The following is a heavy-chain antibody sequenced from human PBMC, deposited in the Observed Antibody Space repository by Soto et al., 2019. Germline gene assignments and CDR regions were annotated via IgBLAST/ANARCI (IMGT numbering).Heavy chain of an antibody. D-gene: IGHD2-2*01. CDR1: GFTFSNFA. J-gene: IGHJ6*03. CDR2: ISYSGGST. Sequence: EVQLLESGGGLVQPGGSLRLSCAASGFTFSNFAMSWVRQAPGKGLEWVSGISYSGGSTYYADSVKGRFTISRDNSKNSLHLQMNSLRAEDTAVYYCAKDRARGYCTSTSCYGDYYYYMDVWGKGTTVTVFS. CDR3: AKDRARGYCTSTSCYGDYYYYMDV. V-gene: IGHV3-23*01.